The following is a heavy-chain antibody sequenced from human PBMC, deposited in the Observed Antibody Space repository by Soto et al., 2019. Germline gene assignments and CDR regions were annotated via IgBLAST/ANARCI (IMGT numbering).Heavy chain of an antibody. CDR1: GYTFTGYY. CDR2: INPNSGGT. CDR3: ARAEIVVVPAAIWFDP. J-gene: IGHJ5*02. Sequence: ASVKVSCKASGYTFTGYYMHWVRQAPGQGLEWMGWINPNSGGTNYAQKFQGRVTMTRDTSISTAYMELSRLRSDDTAVYYCARAEIVVVPAAIWFDPWGQGTLVTVSA. D-gene: IGHD2-2*01. V-gene: IGHV1-2*02.